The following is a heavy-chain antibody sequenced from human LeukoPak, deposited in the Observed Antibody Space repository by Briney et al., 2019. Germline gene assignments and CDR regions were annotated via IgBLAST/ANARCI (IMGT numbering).Heavy chain of an antibody. D-gene: IGHD3-10*01. J-gene: IGHJ6*02. CDR1: GYTFTSYG. Sequence: ASVKVSCKASGYTFTSYGISWVRQAPGQGLEWMGWISAYNGNTNYAQKLQGRVTMTTDTSTSTAYMELRSLRSDDTAVYYCARVRFEGSGTYYYYYGMDVWGQGTTVTVSS. V-gene: IGHV1-18*01. CDR2: ISAYNGNT. CDR3: ARVRFEGSGTYYYYYGMDV.